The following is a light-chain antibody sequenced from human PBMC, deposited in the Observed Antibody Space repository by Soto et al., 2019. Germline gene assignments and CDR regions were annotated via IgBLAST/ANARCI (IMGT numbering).Light chain of an antibody. Sequence: EIVMTQSPATLSVSPGERATLSCRASQSVSGNLAWYQQKPGQAPRLLIYGASTRATGIPARFSGSGSGTEFTXTISSLXSEXFAVXXXXQXXNWPPLTFGQGTKVEIK. V-gene: IGKV3-15*01. CDR2: GAS. CDR1: QSVSGN. J-gene: IGKJ1*01. CDR3: XQXXNWPPLT.